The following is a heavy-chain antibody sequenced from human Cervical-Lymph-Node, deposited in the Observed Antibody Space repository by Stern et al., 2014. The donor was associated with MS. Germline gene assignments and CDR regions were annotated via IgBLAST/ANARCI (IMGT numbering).Heavy chain of an antibody. CDR2: ISWNSDNI. V-gene: IGHV3-9*01. CDR1: GLTFDDYA. Sequence: EVQLLESGGGLVQPGRSLRLSCAATGLTFDDYAMHWVRQAPGRGLEWVSGISWNSDNIAYADSVKGRFSISRDNAKNLVYLQMNSLRADDTALYYCAKDRTSFIALSAPFENWGQGTLVTVPS. D-gene: IGHD3-16*02. J-gene: IGHJ1*01. CDR3: AKDRTSFIALSAPFEN.